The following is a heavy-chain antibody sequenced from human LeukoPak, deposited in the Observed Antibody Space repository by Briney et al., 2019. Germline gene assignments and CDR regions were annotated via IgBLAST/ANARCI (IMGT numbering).Heavy chain of an antibody. D-gene: IGHD3-10*01. V-gene: IGHV4-31*11. CDR3: ASVRSETDYYYYYMDV. CDR1: GGSFSGYY. J-gene: IGHJ6*03. CDR2: IYYSGST. Sequence: PSETLSLTCAVYGGSFSGYYWSWIRQHPGKGLEWIGYIYYSGSTYYNPSLKSRVTISVDTSKNQFSQKLSSVTAADTAVYYCASVRSETDYYYYYMDVWGKGTTVTVSS.